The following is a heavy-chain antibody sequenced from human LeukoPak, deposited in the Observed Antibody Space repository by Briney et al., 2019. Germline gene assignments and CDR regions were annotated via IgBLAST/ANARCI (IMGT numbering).Heavy chain of an antibody. CDR3: ARGGQLVLNWFDP. V-gene: IGHV1-2*02. Sequence: ASVKVSCKASGYTFTGYYMHWVRQAPGQGLEWMGWINPNSSGTNYAQKFQGRVTMTRDTSISTAYMELSRLRSDDTAVYYCARGGQLVLNWFDPWGQGTLVTVSS. CDR1: GYTFTGYY. D-gene: IGHD6-13*01. J-gene: IGHJ5*02. CDR2: INPNSSGT.